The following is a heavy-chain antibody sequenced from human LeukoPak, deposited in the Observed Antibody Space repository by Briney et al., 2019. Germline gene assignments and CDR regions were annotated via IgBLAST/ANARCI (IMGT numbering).Heavy chain of an antibody. Sequence: GGSLRLSCAASGFTFSSYSMNWVRQAPGKGLEWVTVIYSGGSTYYADSVKGRFTISRDNSKNTLYLQMNSLRAEDTAVYFCASGYCSSTSCYVHYYGMDVWGQGTTVTVSS. CDR3: ASGYCSSTSCYVHYYGMDV. D-gene: IGHD2-2*03. J-gene: IGHJ6*02. CDR2: IYSGGST. V-gene: IGHV3-53*01. CDR1: GFTFSSYS.